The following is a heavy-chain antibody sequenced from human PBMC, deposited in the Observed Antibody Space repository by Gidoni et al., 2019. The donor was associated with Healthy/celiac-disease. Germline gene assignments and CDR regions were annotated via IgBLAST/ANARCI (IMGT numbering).Heavy chain of an antibody. J-gene: IGHJ5*02. D-gene: IGHD5-12*01. Sequence: QVQLQESGPGLVKPSETLSLTCTVSGGSISSSYWSWIRQPPGKGLEWIGYIYYSGSTNYNPSLKSRVTISVDTSKNQFSLKLSSVTAADTAVYYCARDRGRDGYPGGWFDPWGQGTLVTVSS. CDR3: ARDRGRDGYPGGWFDP. V-gene: IGHV4-59*01. CDR2: IYYSGST. CDR1: GGSISSSY.